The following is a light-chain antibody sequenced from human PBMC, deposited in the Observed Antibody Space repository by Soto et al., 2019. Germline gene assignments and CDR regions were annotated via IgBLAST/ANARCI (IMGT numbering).Light chain of an antibody. V-gene: IGKV3-15*01. CDR2: GAS. CDR3: LQHNNWWT. CDR1: QSLNNN. J-gene: IGKJ1*01. Sequence: IVMTQSPATLSVAPGERATLSCRASQSLNNNLAWYQQKPGQAPRLLVYGASTRATGIPARFSGSGSGTEFTLTISSLQSEDFAVYYCLQHNNWWTFGQGTKVDIK.